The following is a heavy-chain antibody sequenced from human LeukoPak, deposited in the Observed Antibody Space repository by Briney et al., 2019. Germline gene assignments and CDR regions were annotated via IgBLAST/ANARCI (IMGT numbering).Heavy chain of an antibody. V-gene: IGHV3-7*03. CDR2: IKTDGSET. J-gene: IGHJ4*02. CDR3: AKNNGWFHLAQ. Sequence: GGSLRLSCAASGFTVSSNYMSWVRQAPGKGLEWVGHIKTDGSETYYVDSLKGRFSISRDNTNNALYLQMNSLRVEDTAVYYCAKNNGWFHLAQWGQGTLVTVSS. D-gene: IGHD6-19*01. CDR1: GFTVSSNY.